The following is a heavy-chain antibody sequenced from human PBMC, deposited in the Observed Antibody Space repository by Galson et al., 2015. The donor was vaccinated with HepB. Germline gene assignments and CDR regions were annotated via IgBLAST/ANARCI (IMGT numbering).Heavy chain of an antibody. Sequence: SVKVSCKASGGTFSSYAISWVRQAPGQGLEWMGGIIPIFGTANYAQKFQGRVTITADESTSTAYMELSSLRSEDTAVYYYARAVKPYYDILTEGYYYGMDVWGQGTTVTVSS. CDR3: ARAVKPYYDILTEGYYYGMDV. J-gene: IGHJ6*02. D-gene: IGHD3-9*01. CDR2: IIPIFGTA. V-gene: IGHV1-69*13. CDR1: GGTFSSYA.